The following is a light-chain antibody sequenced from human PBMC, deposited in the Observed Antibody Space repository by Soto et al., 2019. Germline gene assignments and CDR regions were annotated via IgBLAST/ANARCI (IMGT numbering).Light chain of an antibody. Sequence: QSVLTQPASVSGSPGQSITISCTGTSSDVGSYNLVSWYQQHPGKAPKLMIYEVSKRPSGVSNRFSGSKSGNTASLPISGLQAEDEADYYCCSYAGSSSWVFGGGTKPTVL. CDR1: SSDVGSYNL. J-gene: IGLJ3*02. V-gene: IGLV2-23*02. CDR2: EVS. CDR3: CSYAGSSSWV.